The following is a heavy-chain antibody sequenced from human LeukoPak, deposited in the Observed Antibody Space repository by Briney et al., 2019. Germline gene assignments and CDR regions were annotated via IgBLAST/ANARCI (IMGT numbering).Heavy chain of an antibody. D-gene: IGHD1-26*01. CDR1: GYTFTGYY. J-gene: IGHJ3*02. V-gene: IGHV1-2*04. CDR3: VLGGSPDAFDI. Sequence: ASVKVSCKASGYTFTGYYVHWVRQAPGQGLEWMGWINPNSGGTNYAQKFQGWVTMTRDTSIGTAYMELSRLRSDDTAVYYCVLGGSPDAFDIWGQGTMVTVSS. CDR2: INPNSGGT.